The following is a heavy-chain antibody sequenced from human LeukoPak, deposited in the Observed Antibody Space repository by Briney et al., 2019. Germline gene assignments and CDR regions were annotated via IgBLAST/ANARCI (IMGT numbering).Heavy chain of an antibody. CDR3: ARVVGYSSSSGGYYYMDV. Sequence: PSETLSLTCTVSGGSISSYYWSWIRQPAGKGLEWIGRIYTSGSTNYNPSLKSRVTMSVDTSKNRFSLKLSSVTAADTAVYYCARVVGYSSSSGGYYYMDVWGKGTTVTVSS. V-gene: IGHV4-4*07. CDR1: GGSISSYY. CDR2: IYTSGST. D-gene: IGHD6-6*01. J-gene: IGHJ6*03.